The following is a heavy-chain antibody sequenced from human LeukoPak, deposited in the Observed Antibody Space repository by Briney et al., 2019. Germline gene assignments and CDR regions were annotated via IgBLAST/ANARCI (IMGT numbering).Heavy chain of an antibody. CDR1: GYTVTNYA. CDR3: ARDNAGGEGRFSF. D-gene: IGHD3-10*01. J-gene: IGHJ4*02. Sequence: ASVKVSCKASGYTVTNYAMNWVRQAPGQGLEWMGWISTNTGNPTYAQGFTGRFVFSLDTSVNTAFLQISSLEAEDTAVYYCARDNAGGEGRFSFWGQGTLVIVSS. V-gene: IGHV7-4-1*02. CDR2: ISTNTGNP.